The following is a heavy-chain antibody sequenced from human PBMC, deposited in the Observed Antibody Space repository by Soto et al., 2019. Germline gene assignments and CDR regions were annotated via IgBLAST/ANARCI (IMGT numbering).Heavy chain of an antibody. V-gene: IGHV4-59*01. Sequence: PSETLSLPCTVSGGSISSYYWSWIRQPPGKGLEWIGYIYYSGSTHYNPSLKSRVTISVDKSKNQFTLKLTSVTVADTAVYYSATSFGNARYTYWGQGTQVTVSS. D-gene: IGHD1-1*01. J-gene: IGHJ4*02. CDR2: IYYSGST. CDR3: ATSFGNARYTY. CDR1: GGSISSYY.